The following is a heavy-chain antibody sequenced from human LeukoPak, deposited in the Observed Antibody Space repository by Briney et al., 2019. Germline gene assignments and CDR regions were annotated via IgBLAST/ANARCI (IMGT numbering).Heavy chain of an antibody. V-gene: IGHV1-18*01. CDR1: GYTFTSYG. Sequence: ASVKVSCKASGYTFTSYGISWVRQAPGQGLEWMGWICAYNGNTNYAQKLQGRVTMTTDTSTSTAYMELRSLRSDDTAVYYCARVPYCSSTSCYAAALYYYYYYGMDVWGQGTTVTVSS. D-gene: IGHD2-2*01. CDR2: ICAYNGNT. CDR3: ARVPYCSSTSCYAAALYYYYYYGMDV. J-gene: IGHJ6*02.